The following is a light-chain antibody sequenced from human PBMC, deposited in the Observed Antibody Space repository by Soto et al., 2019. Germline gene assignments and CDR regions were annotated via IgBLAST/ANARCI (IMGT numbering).Light chain of an antibody. CDR2: DGF. J-gene: IGKJ2*02. Sequence: VLTQSPDVLSLSPGQTATLSCRASESVDRYVAWYQQKAGQAPRLLIYDGFIRATGVAARFSGSGSATDFTLTISSLEPEDFAVYYCQQRARWPSTFGPGTKVEIK. CDR3: QQRARWPST. CDR1: ESVDRY. V-gene: IGKV3-11*01.